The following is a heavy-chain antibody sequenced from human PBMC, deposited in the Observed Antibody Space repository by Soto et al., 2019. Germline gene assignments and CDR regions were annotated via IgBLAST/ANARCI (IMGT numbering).Heavy chain of an antibody. CDR1: GGTFSSYA. V-gene: IGHV1-69*01. CDR3: AREDSRAEDVGDNWFDP. J-gene: IGHJ5*02. D-gene: IGHD6-13*01. CDR2: IIPIFGTA. Sequence: QVQLVQSGAEVKKPGSSVKVSCKASGGTFSSYAISWVRQAPGQGLEWMGGIIPIFGTANYAQKFQGRVTITADESTSTAYMELSSLRSEDTAVYYCAREDSRAEDVGDNWFDPXGXGXXXTVSS.